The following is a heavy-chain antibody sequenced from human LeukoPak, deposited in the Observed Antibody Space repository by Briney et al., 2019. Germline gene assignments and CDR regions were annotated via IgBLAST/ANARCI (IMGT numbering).Heavy chain of an antibody. CDR2: VSPSGDIT. V-gene: IGHV3-23*01. J-gene: IGHJ4*02. Sequence: GGSLRLSCAASGFTFSTYGMNWVRQAPGKGLEWVSGVSPSGDITYYADSVKGRFTISRDNSKNTVYLQMNNVRAEDTAVYYCARNGNYFDYWGQGTLVTVSS. CDR1: GFTFSTYG. CDR3: ARNGNYFDY. D-gene: IGHD1-26*01.